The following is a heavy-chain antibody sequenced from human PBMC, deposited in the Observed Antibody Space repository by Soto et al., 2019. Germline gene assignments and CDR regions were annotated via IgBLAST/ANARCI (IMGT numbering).Heavy chain of an antibody. Sequence: QLQLQESGSGLVRPSQTLSLTCAVSGGSISSGGYSWNWIRQPPGKGLEWIGYIYHSGSTLYNPSLKRRVTISIDKSKNQFSLKLSSVTAADTAVYFCARDQLGGNSFDPRGQGTLVTVSS. V-gene: IGHV4-30-2*01. J-gene: IGHJ5*02. CDR1: GGSISSGGYS. CDR3: ARDQLGGNSFDP. CDR2: IYHSGST. D-gene: IGHD3-10*01.